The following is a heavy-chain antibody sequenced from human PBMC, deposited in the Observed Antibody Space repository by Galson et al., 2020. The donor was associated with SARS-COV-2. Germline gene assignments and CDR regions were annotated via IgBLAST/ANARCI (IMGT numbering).Heavy chain of an antibody. J-gene: IGHJ4*02. D-gene: IGHD6-13*01. V-gene: IGHV3-7*01. CDR2: IKQDGSEK. CDR1: GFTFSSYW. Sequence: QLGESLKISCAASGFTFSSYWMSWVRQAPGKGLEWVANIKQDGSEKYYVDSVKGRFTISRDNSKNTLYLQMNSLRAEDTAVYYCARDPLDSSSWSFDYWGQGTLVTVSS. CDR3: ARDPLDSSSWSFDY.